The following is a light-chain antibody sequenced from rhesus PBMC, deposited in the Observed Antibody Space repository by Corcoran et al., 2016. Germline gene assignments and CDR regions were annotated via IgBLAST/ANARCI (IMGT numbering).Light chain of an antibody. J-gene: IGKJ4*01. V-gene: IGKV3-35*01. CDR3: QQDFIWPLT. CDR1: QSVTTK. CDR2: GAS. Sequence: EIVMTQPPGTLSLSPGERATLSCRASQSVTTKLAWYHQKPGQAPNPLIYGASNRATGIPGRFRGSGAGTSVMLAVSSLGTEDVGVTSCQQDFIWPLTFGGGTKVELE.